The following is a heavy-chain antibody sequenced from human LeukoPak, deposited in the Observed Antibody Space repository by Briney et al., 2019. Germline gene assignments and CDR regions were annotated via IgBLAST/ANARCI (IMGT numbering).Heavy chain of an antibody. J-gene: IGHJ4*02. CDR2: ISGSGAGT. Sequence: PGGSLRLSCAASGFTFSSYAMSWVRQAPGKGLEWVSAISGSGAGTYYADSVKGRFTISRDNSKKTLYLQMNSLRAEDTAVYYCAKGGGYCSSTSCYAYFDYWGQGTLVTVSS. CDR3: AKGGGYCSSTSCYAYFDY. D-gene: IGHD2-2*01. V-gene: IGHV3-23*01. CDR1: GFTFSSYA.